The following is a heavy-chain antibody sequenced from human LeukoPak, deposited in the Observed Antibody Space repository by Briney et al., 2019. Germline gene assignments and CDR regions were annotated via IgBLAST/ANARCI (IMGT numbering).Heavy chain of an antibody. CDR3: ARDRYSGYEPLFDY. CDR2: IYYSGST. Sequence: SETLSLTCTVSGGSISSYYWSWIRQPPGKGLEWIGYIYYSGSTNYNPSLKSRVTISVDTSKNQFSLKLNSVTAADTAVYYCARDRYSGYEPLFDYWGQGALVTVSS. D-gene: IGHD5-12*01. CDR1: GGSISSYY. J-gene: IGHJ4*01. V-gene: IGHV4-59*12.